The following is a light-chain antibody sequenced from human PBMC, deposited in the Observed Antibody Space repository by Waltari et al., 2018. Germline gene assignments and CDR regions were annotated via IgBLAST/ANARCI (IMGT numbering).Light chain of an antibody. CDR2: KAS. V-gene: IGKV1-5*03. CDR1: QSISNY. CDR3: QQYNTYSS. Sequence: DIQMTQSPSTLSASVGDTLTSTCRASQSISNYLAWYQQKPGKAPKLLIYKASSSGSGVPSRFSGSGSGTEFTLTISSLQPDDFATYYCQQYNTYSSFGQGTKLEIK. J-gene: IGKJ2*03.